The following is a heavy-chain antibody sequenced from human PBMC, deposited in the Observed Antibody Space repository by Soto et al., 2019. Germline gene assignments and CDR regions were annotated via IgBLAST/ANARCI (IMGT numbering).Heavy chain of an antibody. CDR2: IWYDGSNK. CDR3: ARLTLQGCMDV. Sequence: GGSLRLSCAAPGFTFSSYGMHWVRQAPGKGLEWVAVIWYDGSNKYYADSVKGRFTISRDNSKNTLYLQMNSLRAEDTAVYYCARLTLQGCMDVWGQGTTVTVSS. J-gene: IGHJ6*02. V-gene: IGHV3-33*01. D-gene: IGHD4-4*01. CDR1: GFTFSSYG.